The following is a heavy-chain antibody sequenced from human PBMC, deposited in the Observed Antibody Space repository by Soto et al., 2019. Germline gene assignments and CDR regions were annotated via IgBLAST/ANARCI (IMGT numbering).Heavy chain of an antibody. V-gene: IGHV1-2*02. Sequence: SVKVSFKASGYTFTGYYMHWVRQAPGQGLEWMGWINPNSGGTNYAQKFQGRVTMTRDTSISTAYMELSRLRSDDTAVYYCARVGEELLWFGELFPYYFDYWGQGTLVTVSS. J-gene: IGHJ4*02. D-gene: IGHD3-10*01. CDR3: ARVGEELLWFGELFPYYFDY. CDR1: GYTFTGYY. CDR2: INPNSGGT.